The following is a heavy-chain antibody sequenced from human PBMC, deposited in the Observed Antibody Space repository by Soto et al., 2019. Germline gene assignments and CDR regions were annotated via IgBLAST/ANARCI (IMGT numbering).Heavy chain of an antibody. CDR2: IYWDDDK. Sequence: GPTLVNPTHTLTLTCTFSGCSLSTSRVAVGCIRQPPGKALEWLAHIYWDDDKRYSPSLKSRLTITKDTSKNQVVLTMTNMDPVDTATYHCEQRRVETPFDDWGQGTLVTVSS. CDR1: GCSLSTSRVA. V-gene: IGHV2-5*02. D-gene: IGHD1-1*01. CDR3: EQRRVETPFDD. J-gene: IGHJ4*02.